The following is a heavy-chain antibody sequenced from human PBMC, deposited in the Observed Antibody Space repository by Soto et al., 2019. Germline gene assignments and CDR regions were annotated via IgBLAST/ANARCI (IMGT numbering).Heavy chain of an antibody. CDR2: ISYDGGHK. CDR1: EFTFSSYA. D-gene: IGHD4-4*01. V-gene: IGHV3-30-3*01. Sequence: QVQLVESGGGVVHPERSLRLSCSASEFTFSSYAMHWFRQAPGKGLEWVAGISYDGGHKVYGDSVSGRFTISRDSSKTTVFLQMNSLRPEDTASYYCARVKTDYSNPRGPFFFYGMDVWGQWTTVTVSS. J-gene: IGHJ6*02. CDR3: ARVKTDYSNPRGPFFFYGMDV.